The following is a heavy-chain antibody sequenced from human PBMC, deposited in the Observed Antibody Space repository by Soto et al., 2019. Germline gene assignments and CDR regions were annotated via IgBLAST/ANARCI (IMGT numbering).Heavy chain of an antibody. CDR3: AKEET. CDR1: GGTFNWFW. Sequence: VQLVESGGGLVQPGGSLRLSCAASGGTFNWFWMGWVRQSPGKGLEWVANIKEDGSEMYYVDSVKARFIISRDNAKNSLHLQMNSLRFEDTAVYYCAKEETWGQGNPVIVSS. V-gene: IGHV3-7*05. J-gene: IGHJ4*02. CDR2: IKEDGSEM.